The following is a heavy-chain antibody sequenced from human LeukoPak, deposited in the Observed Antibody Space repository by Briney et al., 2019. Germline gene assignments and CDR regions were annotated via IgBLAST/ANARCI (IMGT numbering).Heavy chain of an antibody. CDR3: ARDTKYAFDN. CDR1: GFTFSSYA. V-gene: IGHV3-11*06. CDR2: IGISSGNT. Sequence: GGSLRPSCAASGFTFSSYAMSWIRQAPGKGLGWISYIGISSGNTKYADSVKGRFTISGDKAKNSLYLQMNSLRVEDTAVHYCARDTKYAFDNWGQGTLVTVSS. J-gene: IGHJ4*02. D-gene: IGHD2-2*01.